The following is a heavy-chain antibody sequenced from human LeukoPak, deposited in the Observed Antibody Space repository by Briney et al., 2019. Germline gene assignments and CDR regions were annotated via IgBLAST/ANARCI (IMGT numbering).Heavy chain of an antibody. V-gene: IGHV1-18*01. CDR1: GYTFSSHG. J-gene: IGHJ5*02. CDR3: VRLYDFWSGYNWFDP. CDR2: ISAYNGNT. D-gene: IGHD3-3*01. Sequence: ASVKVSCKASGYTFSSHGISWVRQAPGLGLEWMGWISAYNGNTTYAQKVQDRVTMTTDTSTSTAYMELRSLRSDDTAVYYCVRLYDFWSGYNWFDPWGQGTLVTVSS.